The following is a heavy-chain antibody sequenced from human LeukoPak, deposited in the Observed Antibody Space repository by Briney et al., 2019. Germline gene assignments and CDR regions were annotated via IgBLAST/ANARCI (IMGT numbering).Heavy chain of an antibody. CDR3: ARDPRYYYDSSGLSYAFDI. D-gene: IGHD3-22*01. J-gene: IGHJ3*02. Sequence: SETLSLTCTVSGGSISSYYWSWIRQPAGKGLEWIGRIYTSGSTNYNPSLKSRVTMSVDTSKNQFSLKLSSVTAADTAVYYCARDPRYYYDSSGLSYAFDIWGQGTMVTVSS. V-gene: IGHV4-4*07. CDR1: GGSISSYY. CDR2: IYTSGST.